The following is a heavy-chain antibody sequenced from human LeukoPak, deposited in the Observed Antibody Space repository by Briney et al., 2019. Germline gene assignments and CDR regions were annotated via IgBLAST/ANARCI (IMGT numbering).Heavy chain of an antibody. D-gene: IGHD6-13*01. J-gene: IGHJ6*03. CDR3: ARDAAAAGSGWAYYYYYMDV. CDR1: GFTFSSYA. CDR2: ISSNGGST. V-gene: IGHV3-64*01. Sequence: PGGSLRLSCAAFGFTFSSYAMHWVRQAPGKGLEYVSAISSNGGSTYYANSVKGRFTISRDNSKNTLYLQMGSLRAEDMAVYYCARDAAAAGSGWAYYYYYMDVWGKGTTVTVSS.